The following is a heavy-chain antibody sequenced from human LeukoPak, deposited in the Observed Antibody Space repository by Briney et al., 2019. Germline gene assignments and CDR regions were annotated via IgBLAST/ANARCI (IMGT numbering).Heavy chain of an antibody. V-gene: IGHV3-7*01. J-gene: IGHJ4*02. Sequence: GGSLRLSCAASGFTFTSYWMTWVRQVPGKGLEWGANIKQDGSEKYYVDSVKGRFTISRDNAKNSLYLQMNSLRAEDTAVYYCARERGDYGRFYFDYWGQGTRVTVSS. CDR3: ARERGDYGRFYFDY. CDR2: IKQDGSEK. CDR1: GFTFTSYW. D-gene: IGHD4-17*01.